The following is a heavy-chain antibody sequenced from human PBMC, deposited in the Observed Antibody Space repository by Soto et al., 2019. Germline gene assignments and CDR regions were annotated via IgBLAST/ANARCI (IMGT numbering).Heavy chain of an antibody. J-gene: IGHJ6*02. CDR2: IDPSDSYT. CDR1: GYGFTSYW. D-gene: IGHD1-1*01. CDR3: ARPGGTGTTAYDYYYGMDV. V-gene: IGHV5-10-1*01. Sequence: GESLKISCKGSGYGFTSYWISWVRQMPGKGLEWMGRIDPSDSYTNYSPSFQGHVTISADKSISTAYLQWSSLKASDTAMYYCARPGGTGTTAYDYYYGMDVWGQGTTVTVSS.